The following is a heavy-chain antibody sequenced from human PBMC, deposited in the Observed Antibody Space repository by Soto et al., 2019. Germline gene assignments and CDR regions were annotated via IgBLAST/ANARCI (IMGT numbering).Heavy chain of an antibody. V-gene: IGHV4-30-4*01. Sequence: QVQLQESGPGLVKPSQTLSLTCTVSGGSISSGDYYWSWIRQPPGKGLEWIGYIYYSGSTYYNPSLKSRVTISVDTSKNQFSLKLSSVTAADMAVYYCARSFGVVANTLDYWGQGTLVTVSS. CDR1: GGSISSGDYY. D-gene: IGHD3-3*01. J-gene: IGHJ4*02. CDR2: IYYSGST. CDR3: ARSFGVVANTLDY.